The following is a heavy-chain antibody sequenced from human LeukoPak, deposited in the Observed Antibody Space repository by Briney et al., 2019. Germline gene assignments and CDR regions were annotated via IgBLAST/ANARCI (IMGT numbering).Heavy chain of an antibody. J-gene: IGHJ4*02. V-gene: IGHV3-9*01. CDR3: ARDYSGIAAAGTIDY. Sequence: PGRSLRLSCAASGFTFDDYAMHWVRQAPGKGLEWVSGISWNSGSIGYADSVKGRFTISRDNAKNSLYLQMNSLRAEDTAVYYCARDYSGIAAAGTIDYWGQGTLVTVSS. CDR1: GFTFDDYA. CDR2: ISWNSGSI. D-gene: IGHD6-13*01.